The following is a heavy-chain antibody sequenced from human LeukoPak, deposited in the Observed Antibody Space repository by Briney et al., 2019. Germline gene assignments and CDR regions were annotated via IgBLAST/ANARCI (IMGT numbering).Heavy chain of an antibody. Sequence: NPSETLSLTCTVSGGSISSYYWSWIRQPAGKGLEWIGRIYTSGSNNYNPSLNSRVTMSVDTSKNQFSLKLSSVTAADTAVYYCARWGAYGMDVWGQGTTVTVSS. CDR2: IYTSGSN. CDR1: GGSISSYY. D-gene: IGHD3-16*01. CDR3: ARWGAYGMDV. J-gene: IGHJ6*02. V-gene: IGHV4-4*07.